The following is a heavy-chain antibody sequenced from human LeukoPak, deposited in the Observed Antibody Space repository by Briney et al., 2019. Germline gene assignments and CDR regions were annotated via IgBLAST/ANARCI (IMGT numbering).Heavy chain of an antibody. D-gene: IGHD3-9*01. V-gene: IGHV1-8*01. J-gene: IGHJ4*02. CDR3: ASSWNYDILTGYLYYFDY. CDR2: MNPNSGNT. Sequence: ASVKVSCKASGYTFTSYDINWVRQATGQGLEWMGWMNPNSGNTGYAQKFQGRVTMTRDTSISTAYMELSRLRSDDTAVYYCASSWNYDILTGYLYYFDYWGQGTLVTVSS. CDR1: GYTFTSYD.